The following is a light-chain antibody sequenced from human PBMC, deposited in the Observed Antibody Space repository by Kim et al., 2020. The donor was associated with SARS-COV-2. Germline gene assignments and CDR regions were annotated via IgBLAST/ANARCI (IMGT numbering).Light chain of an antibody. CDR3: QVWDGRSDHVV. V-gene: IGLV3-21*04. CDR1: NIAYEG. Sequence: APGGAAKSTCGGTNIAYEGVNWDQQRPGQAPVVVIYYDQDRPSGTPERFSGSSSGNTATLTISRVEAGDEADYYCQVWDGRSDHVVFGGGTQLTVL. CDR2: YDQ. J-gene: IGLJ2*01.